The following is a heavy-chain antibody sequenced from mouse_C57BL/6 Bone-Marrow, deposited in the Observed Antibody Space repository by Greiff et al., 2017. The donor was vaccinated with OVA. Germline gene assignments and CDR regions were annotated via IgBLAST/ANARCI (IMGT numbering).Heavy chain of an antibody. Sequence: VQLQQSGPGLVKPSQTVFLTCTVTGISITTGNYRWSWIRQFPGNKLEWIGYIYYSGTITYNPSLTSRTTITRDTPKNQFFLEMNSLTAEDTATYYCARVNYYGSSYPFDYWGQGTTLTVSS. V-gene: IGHV3-5*01. CDR1: GISITTGNYR. CDR2: IYYSGTI. D-gene: IGHD1-1*01. J-gene: IGHJ2*01. CDR3: ARVNYYGSSYPFDY.